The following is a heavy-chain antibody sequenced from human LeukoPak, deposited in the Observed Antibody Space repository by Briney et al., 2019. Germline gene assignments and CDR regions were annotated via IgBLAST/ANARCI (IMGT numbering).Heavy chain of an antibody. CDR2: INHSGGT. CDR1: GGSFSGYY. J-gene: IGHJ4*02. CDR3: TRGPNIWGSYRYTEADY. Sequence: PSETLSLTCAVYGGSFSGYYWSWIRQPPGKGLEWIEQINHSGGTNYNPSLKSRVTISVDTSMNQFSLKLSSVTAADTAVYYCTRGPNIWGSYRYTEADYWGQGTLVTVSS. D-gene: IGHD3-16*02. V-gene: IGHV4-34*01.